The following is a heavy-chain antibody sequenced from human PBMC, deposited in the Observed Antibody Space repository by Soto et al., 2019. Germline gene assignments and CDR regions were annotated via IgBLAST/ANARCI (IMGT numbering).Heavy chain of an antibody. D-gene: IGHD3-16*01. CDR1: GYTFTSYY. CDR2: INPSGGST. J-gene: IGHJ4*02. Sequence: QVQLVQSGAEVKKPGASVKVSCKASGYTFTSYYMHWVRQAPGQGLEWMGIINPSGGSTSYAQKFQGRVTMTRDTSTSTVYMELSNLRSEDTAVYYCARATLKGGSQRRNFDYWGQGTLVTVSS. V-gene: IGHV1-46*03. CDR3: ARATLKGGSQRRNFDY.